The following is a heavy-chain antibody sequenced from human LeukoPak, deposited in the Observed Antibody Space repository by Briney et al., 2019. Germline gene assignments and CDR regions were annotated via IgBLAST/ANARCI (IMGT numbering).Heavy chain of an antibody. CDR3: TRNPDGRNWFDP. CDR2: ISSDESST. J-gene: IGHJ5*02. CDR1: GFTFSHHW. V-gene: IGHV3-74*01. Sequence: PGGSLRLSCAASGFTFSHHWMHWVRRAPEKGLVWVSHISSDESSTTYADSVKGRFTISRDNRKNTLYLQMNSLRVEDTAMYYCTRNPDGRNWFDPWGQGTLVTVSS. D-gene: IGHD1-14*01.